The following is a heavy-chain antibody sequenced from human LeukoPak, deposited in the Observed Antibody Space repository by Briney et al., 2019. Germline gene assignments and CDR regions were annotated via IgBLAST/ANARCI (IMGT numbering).Heavy chain of an antibody. V-gene: IGHV4-34*01. J-gene: IGHJ4*02. CDR1: GGSFSGYY. Sequence: PSETLSLTCAVYGGSFSGYYWTWIRQSPGKGLEWIGEINHGGSTNFNASLKSRATLSVDTSRNQFSLKMDSVTAADTSVYYCARKREGYNCFDSWGQGTLVTVSS. CDR2: INHGGST. D-gene: IGHD5-24*01. CDR3: ARKREGYNCFDS.